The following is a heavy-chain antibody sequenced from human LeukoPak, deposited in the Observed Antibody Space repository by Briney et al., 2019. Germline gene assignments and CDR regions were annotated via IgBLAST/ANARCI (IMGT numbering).Heavy chain of an antibody. Sequence: ASVKVSCKASGYTFTSYGINWVRQAPGQGLEWMGWMNPNSGNTGYAQKFQGRVTITRNTSISTAYMELSSLRSEDTAVYYCARDREGFGELYRFDPWGQGTLVTVSS. CDR3: ARDREGFGELYRFDP. V-gene: IGHV1-8*03. D-gene: IGHD3-10*01. J-gene: IGHJ5*02. CDR2: MNPNSGNT. CDR1: GYTFTSYG.